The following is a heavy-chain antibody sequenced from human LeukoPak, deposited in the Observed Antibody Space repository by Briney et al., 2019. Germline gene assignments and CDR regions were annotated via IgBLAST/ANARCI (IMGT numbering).Heavy chain of an antibody. D-gene: IGHD2-15*01. CDR1: EFSLNIYD. J-gene: IGHJ5*02. V-gene: IGHV3-21*01. Sequence: GSLRLSCAASEFSLNIYDMVWVRQAPGKGLEWIASTGLSSSYIGYADSVKGRFSISRDNGENSVYLQMNSLRAEDTAVYFCARERSYCSGATCSLDLWGQGTLVTVSS. CDR2: TGLSSSYI. CDR3: ARERSYCSGATCSLDL.